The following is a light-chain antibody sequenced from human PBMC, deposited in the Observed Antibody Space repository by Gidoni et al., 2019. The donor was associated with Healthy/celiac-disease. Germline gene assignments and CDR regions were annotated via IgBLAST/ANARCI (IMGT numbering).Light chain of an antibody. CDR3: QQRSNGPPLT. V-gene: IGKV3-11*01. J-gene: IGKJ4*01. CDR2: DAS. Sequence: EIALIQSPATLSLSPGERATLSCRASKSVSSYLAWYQQKPGKASRLLIYDASNRATGIPARFSSSRSGTDFTLTISNLRPEDFADYYCQQRSNGPPLTFGGGNKVEIK. CDR1: KSVSSY.